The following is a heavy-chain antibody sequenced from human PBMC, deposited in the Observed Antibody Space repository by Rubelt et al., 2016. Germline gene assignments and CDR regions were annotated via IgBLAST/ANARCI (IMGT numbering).Heavy chain of an antibody. CDR2: INPSSGST. V-gene: IGHV1-46*01. D-gene: IGHD5-12*01. CDR1: GYTFTSYY. Sequence: QVQLVQSGAEVKKPGASVTVSCKASGYTFTSYYMHWVRQAPGQGLEWMGIINPSSGSTSYAGRCRGGFTMTRDASTSTVYMGQSSLGSEDAAVYYCARSPSYEFEDNWFDLWGQGTLVTVSS. J-gene: IGHJ5*02. CDR3: ARSPSYEFEDNWFDL.